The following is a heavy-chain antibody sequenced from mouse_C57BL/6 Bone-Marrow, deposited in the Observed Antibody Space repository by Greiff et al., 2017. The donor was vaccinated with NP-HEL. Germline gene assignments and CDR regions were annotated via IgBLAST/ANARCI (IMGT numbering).Heavy chain of an antibody. J-gene: IGHJ1*03. Sequence: VQLQQSGAELVKPGASVKLSCKASGYTFTSYWMQWVKQRPGQGLEWIGEIDPSDSYTNYNQKFKGKATLTVDTSSSTAYMQLSSLTSEDSAVYYCARERYYYYGSSPYWYFDVWGTGTTVTVAS. D-gene: IGHD1-1*01. CDR3: ARERYYYYGSSPYWYFDV. CDR2: IDPSDSYT. CDR1: GYTFTSYW. V-gene: IGHV1-50*01.